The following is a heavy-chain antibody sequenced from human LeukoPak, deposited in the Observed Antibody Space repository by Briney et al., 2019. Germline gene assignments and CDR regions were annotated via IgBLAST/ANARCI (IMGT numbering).Heavy chain of an antibody. CDR2: INWNGGST. CDR1: GFTFDDYG. Sequence: GGSLRLSCAASGFTFDDYGMSWVRQAPGKGLEWVSGINWNGGSTGYADSVKGRFTISRDNAKNSLYLQMNSLRAEDTALYHCARVPLRYFDNFPYYFDYWGQGTLVTVSS. J-gene: IGHJ4*02. CDR3: ARVPLRYFDNFPYYFDY. D-gene: IGHD3-9*01. V-gene: IGHV3-20*01.